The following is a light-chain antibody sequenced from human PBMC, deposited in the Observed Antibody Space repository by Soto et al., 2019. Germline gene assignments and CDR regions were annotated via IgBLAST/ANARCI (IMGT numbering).Light chain of an antibody. Sequence: EIVLTQSPGTLSLSPGERATLSCRASQSVSSRYFAWYQQKPGQAPRLLIYGASSRATGTPDRFSGSGSGTDFTLTISRLEPEDFAVYYCQQYGSSPKLTFGGGTKVEIK. CDR1: QSVSSRY. V-gene: IGKV3-20*01. CDR2: GAS. CDR3: QQYGSSPKLT. J-gene: IGKJ4*01.